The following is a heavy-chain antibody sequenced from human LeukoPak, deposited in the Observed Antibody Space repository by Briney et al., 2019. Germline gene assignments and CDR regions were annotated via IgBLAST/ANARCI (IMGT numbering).Heavy chain of an antibody. CDR3: ASVLAAAAMDV. CDR2: ISSSGSTI. Sequence: GGSLRLSCAASGFTFSDYYMSWIRQARGKGLEWVSYISSSGSTIYYADSVEGRFTISRDNAKNSLYLQMNSLRAEDTAVYYCASVLAAAAMDVWGKGTTVTVSS. CDR1: GFTFSDYY. D-gene: IGHD6-13*01. J-gene: IGHJ6*03. V-gene: IGHV3-11*01.